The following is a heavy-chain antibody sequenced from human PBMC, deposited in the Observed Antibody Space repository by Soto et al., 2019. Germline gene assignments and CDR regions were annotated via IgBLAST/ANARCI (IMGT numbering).Heavy chain of an antibody. J-gene: IGHJ6*03. CDR3: ARRSVVAATEGSYYYYYMDV. D-gene: IGHD2-15*01. V-gene: IGHV3-33*01. CDR1: GFTFSSYG. CDR2: IWYDGSNK. Sequence: QVQLVESGGGVVQPGRSLRLSCAASGFTFSSYGMHWVRQAPGMGLEWVAVIWYDGSNKYYADSVKGRFTISRDNSKNTLYLQMNRLRAEDTAVYYCARRSVVAATEGSYYYYYMDVWGKGTTVTVSS.